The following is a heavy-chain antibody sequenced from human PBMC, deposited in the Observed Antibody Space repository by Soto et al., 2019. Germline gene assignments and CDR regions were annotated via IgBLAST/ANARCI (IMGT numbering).Heavy chain of an antibody. J-gene: IGHJ3*02. D-gene: IGHD3-22*01. Sequence: ASVKVSCKASGYTFTTYYIHWVRQAPGQGLEWMGNINPSGGATGYAQKFQGRVTMTEDTFRDTAYMELSSLRSEDTAVYYCAKDLTPSYDSSGYRPSDAFDIWGQGTMVTVSS. CDR2: INPSGGAT. CDR1: GYTFTTYY. V-gene: IGHV1-46*01. CDR3: AKDLTPSYDSSGYRPSDAFDI.